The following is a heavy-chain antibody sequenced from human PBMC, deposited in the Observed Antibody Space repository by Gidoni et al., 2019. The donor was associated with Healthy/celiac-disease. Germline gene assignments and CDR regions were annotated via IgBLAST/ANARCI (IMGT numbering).Heavy chain of an antibody. V-gene: IGHV4-39*01. Sequence: QLQLQESGPGLVKPSETLSLTCTVSGGSISSSSYYWGWIRQPPGKGLEWIGSIYYSGSTYYNPSLKSRVTISVDTSKNQFSLKLSSVTAADTAVYYCARQTTNYDFWSGYFLDYWGQGTLVTVSS. D-gene: IGHD3-3*01. CDR1: GGSISSSSYY. CDR2: IYYSGST. CDR3: ARQTTNYDFWSGYFLDY. J-gene: IGHJ4*02.